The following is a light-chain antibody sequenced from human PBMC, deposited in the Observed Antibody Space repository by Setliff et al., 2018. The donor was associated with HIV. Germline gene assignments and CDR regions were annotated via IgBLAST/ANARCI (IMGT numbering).Light chain of an antibody. CDR3: NSYRSRSTYV. CDR1: NSDIGAFNF. J-gene: IGLJ1*01. CDR2: EVN. Sequence: QSVLAQPASVSGPPGQSITVSCTGTNSDIGAFNFVSWYQQHPGKAPKLIIYEVNYRPSGVSTRFSGSKSGNTASLTISGLQAEDEADYYCNSYRSRSTYVFGTGTKATVL. V-gene: IGLV2-14*01.